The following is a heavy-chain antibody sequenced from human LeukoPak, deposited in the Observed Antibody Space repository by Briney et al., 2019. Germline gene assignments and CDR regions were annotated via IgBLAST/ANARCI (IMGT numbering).Heavy chain of an antibody. Sequence: GDSVTVSCKPSGFTLTDYYIHWVRLAPGEGLEWMGYINPNSGVTIFPQRFGGRVTLNTDTSISAAYMEVSSLTSDDTGIYYCVREGNQLLTKNFYLWVQGALVTVSS. J-gene: IGHJ5*02. CDR1: GFTLTDYY. V-gene: IGHV1-2*02. CDR2: INPNSGVT. D-gene: IGHD3-3*01. CDR3: VREGNQLLTKNFYL.